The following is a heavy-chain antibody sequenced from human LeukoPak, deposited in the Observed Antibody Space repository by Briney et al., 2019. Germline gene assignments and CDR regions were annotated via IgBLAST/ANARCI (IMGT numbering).Heavy chain of an antibody. CDR1: GGSISSYY. CDR3: ARAGDYGDYVGWFDP. CDR2: IHTSGST. V-gene: IGHV4-4*07. J-gene: IGHJ5*02. Sequence: ETLSLTCTVSGGSISSYYWSWIRQPAGKGLEWIGRIHTSGSTNYNPSLKSRVTMSVDTSKKQFSLKLTSVTAADTAVYYCARAGDYGDYVGWFDPWGQGTLVTVSS. D-gene: IGHD4-17*01.